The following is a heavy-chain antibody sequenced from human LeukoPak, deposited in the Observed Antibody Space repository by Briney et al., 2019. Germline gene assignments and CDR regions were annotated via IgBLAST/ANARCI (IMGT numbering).Heavy chain of an antibody. CDR1: GYTFTGYY. Sequence: GASVTVSCKASGYTFTGYYMHWVRQAPGQGLEWMGWINPNSGGTNYAQKFQGRVTMTRDTSIGTAYMELSRLRSDDTAVYYCARGLRFLEWLLSSLYYFDYWGQGTLVTVSS. D-gene: IGHD3-3*01. J-gene: IGHJ4*02. CDR3: ARGLRFLEWLLSSLYYFDY. V-gene: IGHV1-2*02. CDR2: INPNSGGT.